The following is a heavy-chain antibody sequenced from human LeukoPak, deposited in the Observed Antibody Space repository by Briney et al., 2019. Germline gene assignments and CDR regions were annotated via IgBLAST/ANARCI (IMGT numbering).Heavy chain of an antibody. CDR1: GLTVSSNY. D-gene: IGHD4-23*01. Sequence: GGSLRLSCAASGLTVSSNYMSWVRQAPGKGLEWVSVIYSGGSTYYADSVKGRFTVSRDNSKNTLYLQMNSLRAEDTAVYYCARLRWYLFDYWGQGTLVTVSS. CDR2: IYSGGST. V-gene: IGHV3-53*01. CDR3: ARLRWYLFDY. J-gene: IGHJ4*02.